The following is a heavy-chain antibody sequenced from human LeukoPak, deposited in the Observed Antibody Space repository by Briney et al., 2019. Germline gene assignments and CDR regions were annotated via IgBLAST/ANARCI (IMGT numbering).Heavy chain of an antibody. V-gene: IGHV3-66*01. J-gene: IGHJ5*02. CDR1: RLIVSSNY. CDR3: ARDRGWFDP. Sequence: GGSLRLSCAASRLIVSSNYMAWVRQAPGKGLEWVSVIYSGGNTYYADSVKGRFTISRDNSKNTLYLQMNSLRAEDTAVYYCARDRGWFDPWGLGTLVTVSS. CDR2: IYSGGNT.